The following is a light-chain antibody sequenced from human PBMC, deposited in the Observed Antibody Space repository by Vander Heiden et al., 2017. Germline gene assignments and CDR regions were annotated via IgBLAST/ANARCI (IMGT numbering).Light chain of an antibody. V-gene: IGKV3-20*01. CDR3: LHYGSSAFT. Sequence: EIVLTQSPGTLSLSPGGRATLSCRASQSVFSNYLAWYQQKPGQAPRLLIYDASSRATGIPDRFRRSGSGADFTLSISRLEPDDFAVYYCLHYGSSAFTLGKGTKV. CDR1: QSVFSNY. CDR2: DAS. J-gene: IGKJ3*01.